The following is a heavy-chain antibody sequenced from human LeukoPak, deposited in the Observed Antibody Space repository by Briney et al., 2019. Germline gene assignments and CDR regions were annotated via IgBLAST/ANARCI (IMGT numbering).Heavy chain of an antibody. Sequence: ASVKVSCKASGYTFTSYDINWLRQATGQGLEWMGWMNPNSGNTGYAQKFQGRVTMTRNTSISTAYMELSSLRSEDTAVYYCARFPRWVGTAMVKWFDYWGQGTLVTVSS. CDR2: MNPNSGNT. CDR1: GYTFTSYD. J-gene: IGHJ4*02. D-gene: IGHD5-18*01. V-gene: IGHV1-8*01. CDR3: ARFPRWVGTAMVKWFDY.